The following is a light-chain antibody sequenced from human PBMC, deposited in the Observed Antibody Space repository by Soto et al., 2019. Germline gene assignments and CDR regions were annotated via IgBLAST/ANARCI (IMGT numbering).Light chain of an antibody. CDR2: AAS. V-gene: IGKV1-27*01. CDR1: QDINNY. J-gene: IGKJ4*01. CDR3: QKYDIAPRT. Sequence: DIQMTQSPSSLSVSIGDRVTITCRASQDINNYLAWYQQRPGKVPKLLIYAASTLQSGVPSRFSGSGSGTDFTLTISSLQPEDVASYYCQKYDIAPRTFGGGTRVEVK.